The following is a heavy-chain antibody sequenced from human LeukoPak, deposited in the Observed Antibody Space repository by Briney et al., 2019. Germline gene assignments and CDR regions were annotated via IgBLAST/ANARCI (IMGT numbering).Heavy chain of an antibody. CDR2: IWYDGSNK. CDR3: ARVILDAFDI. D-gene: IGHD3-16*01. V-gene: IGHV3-33*01. Sequence: GGSLRLSCAASGFTFSSYGMHWVRQAPGKGLEWMAVIWYDGSNKYYADSVKGRFTISRDNSKNTLYLQMNSLRAEDTAVYYCARVILDAFDIWGQGTMVTVSS. J-gene: IGHJ3*02. CDR1: GFTFSSYG.